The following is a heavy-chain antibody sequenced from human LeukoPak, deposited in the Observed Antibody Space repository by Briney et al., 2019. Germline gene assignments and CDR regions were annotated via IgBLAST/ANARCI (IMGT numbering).Heavy chain of an antibody. CDR1: GVTFSTYA. V-gene: IGHV3-23*01. D-gene: IGHD6-19*01. CDR3: TKDRRQWVVPYFDS. Sequence: GSLRLSCTASGVTFSTYAMSWVRHTPGKGLEWVSGISSGGNTQYTDSVKGRFTVSRDNSKNTLHLQMDSLRAEDTTIYYCTKDRRQWVVPYFDSWGQGTVVTVSS. J-gene: IGHJ4*02. CDR2: ISSGGNT.